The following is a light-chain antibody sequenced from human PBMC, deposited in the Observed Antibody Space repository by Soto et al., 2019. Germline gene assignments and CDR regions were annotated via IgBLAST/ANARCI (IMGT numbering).Light chain of an antibody. V-gene: IGKV3D-15*01. CDR2: DAS. J-gene: IGKJ4*01. CDR1: QSVASN. Sequence: EIVMTQSPASLSVSPGESVTLSCRASQSVASNLAWYQQKPGQAPRVLIFDASIRATGIPDRFSASGSGSDFTLTISRLEPDDFAVYYCHQYDSLPLTFGGGTKVDIK. CDR3: HQYDSLPLT.